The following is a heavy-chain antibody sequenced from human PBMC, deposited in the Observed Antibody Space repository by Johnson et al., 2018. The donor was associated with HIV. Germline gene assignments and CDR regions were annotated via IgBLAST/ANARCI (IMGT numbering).Heavy chain of an antibody. J-gene: IGHJ3*02. D-gene: IGHD3-22*01. V-gene: IGHV3-30-3*02. CDR1: GFTFSSYA. CDR3: AKHSSGYRDAFDI. Sequence: QVQLVESGGGVVRPGGSLRLSCAASGFTFSSYAMHWVRQAPGKGLEWVAVISYDGSNKYYADSVKGRFTISRDNSKNTLYLQMNSLRAEDTAVYYCAKHSSGYRDAFDIWGQGTMVTVSS. CDR2: ISYDGSNK.